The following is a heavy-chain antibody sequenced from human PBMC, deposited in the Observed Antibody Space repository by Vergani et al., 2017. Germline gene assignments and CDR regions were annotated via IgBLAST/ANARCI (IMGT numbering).Heavy chain of an antibody. CDR1: EFTFSNYA. Sequence: EVQLLESGGGLVQPGGSLRLTCAASEFTFSNYAMNWVRQAPGKGLEWVSGISGSGGTTYFAASVKGRFTMSRDNSKNTVYLQMNSLRADDTAVYYCAKDGSTWPSRYFHYWGQGTLVTVSS. CDR2: ISGSGGTT. CDR3: AKDGSTWPSRYFHY. D-gene: IGHD1-26*01. J-gene: IGHJ4*02. V-gene: IGHV3-23*01.